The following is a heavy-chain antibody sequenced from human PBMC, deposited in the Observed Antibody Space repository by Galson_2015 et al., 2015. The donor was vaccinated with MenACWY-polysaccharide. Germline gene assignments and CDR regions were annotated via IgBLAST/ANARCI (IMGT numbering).Heavy chain of an antibody. D-gene: IGHD2-15*01. CDR1: GFSFNTYW. Sequence: SLRLSCAASGFSFNTYWMHWVRHAPGKGLVWVSRINADGSATGYADSVRGRFTISRDNAKNTLYLEMNSLRAEDTAVYYCTKAGAKYCSGASCNLNVFDPGVRGTVVTVSS. J-gene: IGHJ5*02. V-gene: IGHV3-74*01. CDR3: TKAGAKYCSGASCNLNVFDP. CDR2: INADGSAT.